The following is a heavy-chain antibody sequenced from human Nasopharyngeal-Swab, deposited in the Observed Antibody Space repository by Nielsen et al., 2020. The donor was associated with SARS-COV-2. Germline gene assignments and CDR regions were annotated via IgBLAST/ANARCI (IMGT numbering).Heavy chain of an antibody. CDR2: IKQDGSEK. CDR3: ARWGIAAAGTTWGFDY. D-gene: IGHD6-13*01. CDR1: GFTFSSYW. Sequence: GGSLRLSCAASGFTFSSYWMSWVRQAPGKGLEWVANIKQDGSEKYYVDSVKGRFTISRDNAKNSLYLQMNSLRAEDTAVYYCARWGIAAAGTTWGFDYWGQGTLVTVSS. V-gene: IGHV3-7*01. J-gene: IGHJ4*02.